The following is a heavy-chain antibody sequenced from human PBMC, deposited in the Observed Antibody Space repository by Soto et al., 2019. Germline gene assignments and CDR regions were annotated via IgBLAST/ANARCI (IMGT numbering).Heavy chain of an antibody. J-gene: IGHJ5*02. Sequence: LRLSCAASGFTFSSYAMSWVRQAPGKGLEWVSAISGSGGSTYYADSVKGRFTISRDNSKNTLYLQMNSLRAEDTAVYYCAKDPRINYYGSGSFNWFDPWGQGTLVTVSS. D-gene: IGHD3-10*01. CDR3: AKDPRINYYGSGSFNWFDP. CDR2: ISGSGGST. V-gene: IGHV3-23*01. CDR1: GFTFSSYA.